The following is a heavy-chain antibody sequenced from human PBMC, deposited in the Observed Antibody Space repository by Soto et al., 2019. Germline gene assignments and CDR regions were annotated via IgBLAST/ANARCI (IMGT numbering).Heavy chain of an antibody. Sequence: EVQLVESGGGVVRPGGSLRLSCAASGFTFDDYGMSWVRQAPGKGLEWVSGINWNGGSTGYADSVKGRFTISRDNANNYLYLQMNSVRAEDTALYHCARERTIFGVATHVDAFDLWGQGTMVPVPS. CDR1: GFTFDDYG. V-gene: IGHV3-20*01. J-gene: IGHJ3*01. CDR2: INWNGGST. D-gene: IGHD3-3*01. CDR3: ARERTIFGVATHVDAFDL.